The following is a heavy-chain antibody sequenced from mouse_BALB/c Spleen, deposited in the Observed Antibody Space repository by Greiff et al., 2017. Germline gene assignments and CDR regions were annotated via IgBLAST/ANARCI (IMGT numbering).Heavy chain of an antibody. CDR3: AIITTATYPFAY. J-gene: IGHJ3*01. D-gene: IGHD1-2*01. Sequence: EVKLVESGPQLVRPGASVKISCKASGYTFTSYVMHWVKQKPGQGLEWIGYINPYNDGTKYNEKFKGKATLTSDKSSSTAYMELSSLTSEDSAVYYCAIITTATYPFAYWGQGTLVTVSA. V-gene: IGHV1-14*01. CDR2: INPYNDGT. CDR1: GYTFTSYV.